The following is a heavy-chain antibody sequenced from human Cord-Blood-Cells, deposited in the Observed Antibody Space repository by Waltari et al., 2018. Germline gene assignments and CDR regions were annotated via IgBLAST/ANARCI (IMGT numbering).Heavy chain of an antibody. V-gene: IGHV4-34*01. CDR1: GGSFSGYY. J-gene: IGHJ6*02. Sequence: QVQLQQWGAGLLKPSETLSLTCAVYGGSFSGYYWSWIRQPPGKGLEWIGEINHSGSTNYIPSLKSRVTISVDTSKNQFSRKLSSVTVADTAVYYCARGRRYYYYYGMDVWGQGTTVTVSS. CDR2: INHSGST. CDR3: ARGRRYYYYYGMDV.